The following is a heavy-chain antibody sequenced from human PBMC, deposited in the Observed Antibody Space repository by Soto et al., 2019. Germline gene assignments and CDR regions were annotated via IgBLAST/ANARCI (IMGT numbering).Heavy chain of an antibody. J-gene: IGHJ4*02. CDR1: GFSLTTRGPG. CDR2: IYWDEDK. V-gene: IGHV2-5*02. D-gene: IGHD3-10*01. Sequence: QITLKESGPTLVKPTQTLTLTCTFSGFSLTTRGPGVGWIRQPPGKALEWLAVIYWDEDKRYSPSLKNRLTITPDTXKNQVVLTLTNMDPVDTATYYCAHTDYYGSWNFGYWGQGTLVTVSS. CDR3: AHTDYYGSWNFGY.